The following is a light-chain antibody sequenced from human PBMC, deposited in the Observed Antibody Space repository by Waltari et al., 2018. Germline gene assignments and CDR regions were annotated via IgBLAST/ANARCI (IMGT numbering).Light chain of an antibody. CDR3: QRYDDYPPT. CDR1: QSIRHR. Sequence: DIQMPQSPSTLSAYVGDRVTITCRASQSIRHRLAWYQQKPGKAPTLLISKASSLEKEVPSRFSGSGSGTEFTLTITNLQPDDFATFYCQRYDDYPPTFGGGTKVEIK. CDR2: KAS. V-gene: IGKV1-5*03. J-gene: IGKJ4*01.